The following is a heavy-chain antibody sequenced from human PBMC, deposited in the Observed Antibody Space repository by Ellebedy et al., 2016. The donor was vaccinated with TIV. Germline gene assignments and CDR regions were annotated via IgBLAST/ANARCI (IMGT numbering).Heavy chain of an antibody. Sequence: PGGSLRLSCAASGFTFSSYDMHWVRQAPGKGLEWVSAIGTAGDTYYPGSVKCRFTISRENAKNSLYLQMNSLRAVDTAVYYCARGFYGDYGSSFDYWGQGTLVTVSS. CDR1: GFTFSSYD. CDR2: IGTAGDT. CDR3: ARGFYGDYGSSFDY. J-gene: IGHJ4*02. D-gene: IGHD4-17*01. V-gene: IGHV3-13*01.